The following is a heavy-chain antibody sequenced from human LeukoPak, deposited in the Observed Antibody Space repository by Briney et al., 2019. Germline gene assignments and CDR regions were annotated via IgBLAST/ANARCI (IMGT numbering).Heavy chain of an antibody. CDR2: IYYSGST. CDR3: ARHLAVAGTGLDY. Sequence: PSETLSLTCTASGGSISSYYWSWIRQPPGKGLEWIGYIYYSGSTNYNPSLKSRVTISVDTSKNQFSLKLSSVTAADTAVYYCARHLAVAGTGLDYWGQGTLVTVSS. J-gene: IGHJ4*02. CDR1: GGSISSYY. D-gene: IGHD6-19*01. V-gene: IGHV4-59*08.